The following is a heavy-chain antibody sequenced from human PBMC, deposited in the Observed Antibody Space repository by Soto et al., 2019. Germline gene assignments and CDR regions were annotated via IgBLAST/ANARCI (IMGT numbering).Heavy chain of an antibody. D-gene: IGHD3-22*01. V-gene: IGHV4-59*01. CDR2: IYYRGNT. CDR1: GGSMSPYY. CDR3: ARGVDPSYYYDSSGYYYYYYYGMDV. Sequence: PSETLSLTCSVFGGSMSPYYWSWIRQSPGKGLEWIANIYYRGNTNYNPSLESRVTISIDTSKNQFSLKLNSLTAADTAVYYCARGVDPSYYYDSSGYYYYYYYGMDVWGQGTTVTVSS. J-gene: IGHJ6*02.